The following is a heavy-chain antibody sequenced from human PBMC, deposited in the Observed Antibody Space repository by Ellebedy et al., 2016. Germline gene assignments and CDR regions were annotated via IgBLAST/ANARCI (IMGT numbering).Heavy chain of an antibody. CDR2: ISGSGGST. Sequence: GESLKISXAASGFTFSSYAMSWVRQAPGKGLEWVSAISGSGGSTYYADSVKGRFTISRDNSKNTLYLQMNSLRAEDTAVYYCARVGFGPRVGADYFLYWGQGTLVTVSS. CDR3: ARVGFGPRVGADYFLY. V-gene: IGHV3-23*01. J-gene: IGHJ4*02. D-gene: IGHD3-10*01. CDR1: GFTFSSYA.